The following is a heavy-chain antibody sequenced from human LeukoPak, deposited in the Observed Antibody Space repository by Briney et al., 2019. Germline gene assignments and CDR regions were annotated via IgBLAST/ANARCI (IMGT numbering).Heavy chain of an antibody. Sequence: SETLSLTCTVSGGSISSYYWSWIRQPPGKGLEWIGYIYYSGSTNYNPSLKSRVTISVDTSKNQFSLKLSSVTAADTAVYYCARRFPATPFDPWGQGTLVTVSS. V-gene: IGHV4-59*12. J-gene: IGHJ5*02. CDR2: IYYSGST. CDR1: GGSISSYY. D-gene: IGHD1-26*01. CDR3: ARRFPATPFDP.